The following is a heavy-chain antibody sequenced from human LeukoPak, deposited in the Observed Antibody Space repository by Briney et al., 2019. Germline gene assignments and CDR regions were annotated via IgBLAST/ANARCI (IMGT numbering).Heavy chain of an antibody. CDR1: GGTFSSYA. Sequence: SVKVSCKASGGTFSSYAISWVRQAPGQGLEWMGRIIPIFGTANYAQKFQGRVTIATDESTSTAYMELSSLRSEDTAVYCCARGHGDHEVYFDYWGQGTLVTVSS. D-gene: IGHD4-17*01. V-gene: IGHV1-69*05. CDR3: ARGHGDHEVYFDY. J-gene: IGHJ4*02. CDR2: IIPIFGTA.